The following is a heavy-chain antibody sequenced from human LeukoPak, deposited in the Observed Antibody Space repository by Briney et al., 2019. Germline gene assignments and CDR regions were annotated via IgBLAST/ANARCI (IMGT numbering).Heavy chain of an antibody. V-gene: IGHV4-34*01. CDR1: GGSFSGYY. Sequence: PSETLSLTCAVYGGSFSGYYWSWIRQPPGKGMEWIGEINPSGSTNYNPSLKSRVTISVDTSKNQFSLQLSSVTAADTAVYYCARGTAFDPWGQETLVTVSS. CDR3: ARGTAFDP. CDR2: INPSGST. J-gene: IGHJ5*02.